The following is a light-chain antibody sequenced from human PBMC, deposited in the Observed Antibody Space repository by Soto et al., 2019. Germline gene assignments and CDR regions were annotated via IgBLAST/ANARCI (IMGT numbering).Light chain of an antibody. Sequence: EVVLTQSPGTLSLSAGERATLSCRSSQRISNSYLAWYQQKPGQAPRLLIFGASDRATGIPDRFSGSGSGTDFTLTIDRLEPEDFAMYYCQQYSDSPPTFGQATKVE. CDR3: QQYSDSPPT. CDR1: QRISNSY. J-gene: IGKJ1*01. CDR2: GAS. V-gene: IGKV3-20*01.